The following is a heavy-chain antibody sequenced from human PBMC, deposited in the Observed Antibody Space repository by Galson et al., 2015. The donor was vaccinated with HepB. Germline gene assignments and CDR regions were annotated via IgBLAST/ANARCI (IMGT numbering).Heavy chain of an antibody. CDR3: ATGVGYSSGWRPFDS. V-gene: IGHV4-30-2*03. Sequence: LRLSCAASGFTFGDYGMSWVRQAPGKGLEWIGNIYDSGRTYNNPSLKSRVTITVDTSKKQYSLRLSSVTAADTALYYCATGVGYSSGWRPFDSWGQGTLVTVSS. J-gene: IGHJ4*02. D-gene: IGHD6-19*01. CDR2: IYDSGRT. CDR1: GFTFGDYG.